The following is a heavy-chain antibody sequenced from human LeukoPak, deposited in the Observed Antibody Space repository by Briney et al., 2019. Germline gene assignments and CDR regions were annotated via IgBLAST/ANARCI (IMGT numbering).Heavy chain of an antibody. V-gene: IGHV3-7*01. Sequence: GGSLRLSCAASGFTFSSYTMSWVRQAPGKGLEWVANIKQDGSEKYYVDSVKGRFTISRDNAKNSPYLQMNSLRAEDTAVYYCARALWGLFDPWGQGTLVTVSS. CDR1: GFTFSSYT. J-gene: IGHJ5*02. D-gene: IGHD3-16*01. CDR2: IKQDGSEK. CDR3: ARALWGLFDP.